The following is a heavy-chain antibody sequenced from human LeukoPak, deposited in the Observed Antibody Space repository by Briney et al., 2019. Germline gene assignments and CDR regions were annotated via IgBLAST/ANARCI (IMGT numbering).Heavy chain of an antibody. J-gene: IGHJ3*02. CDR2: ISSSSSYI. V-gene: IGHV3-21*01. D-gene: IGHD3-16*01. CDR3: ARSYAQPGGTFDI. CDR1: GFTFSSYS. Sequence: GGSLRLSCAASGFTFSSYSMNWVRQAPGKGLEWVSSISSSSSYIYYADSVKGRFTISRDNAKNSLYLQMNSLRAEDTAVYYCARSYAQPGGTFDIWGQGTMVTVSS.